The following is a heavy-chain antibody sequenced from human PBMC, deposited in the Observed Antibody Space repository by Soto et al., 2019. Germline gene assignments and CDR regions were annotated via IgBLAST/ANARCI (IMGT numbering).Heavy chain of an antibody. CDR1: CGSFSGYY. J-gene: IGHJ4*02. D-gene: IGHD5-18*01. Sequence: KPSETLSLTCAVYCGSFSGYYWSWIRQPPGKGLEWIGEINHSGSTNYNPSLKSRVTISVDTSKNQFSLKLSSVTAADTAVYYCARGTRYSYGYFRFDYWGQGTLVTVSS. CDR3: ARGTRYSYGYFRFDY. CDR2: INHSGST. V-gene: IGHV4-34*01.